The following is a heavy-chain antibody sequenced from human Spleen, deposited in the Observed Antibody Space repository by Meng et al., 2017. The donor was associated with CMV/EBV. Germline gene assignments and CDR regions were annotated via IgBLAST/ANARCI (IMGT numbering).Heavy chain of an antibody. CDR1: GGSVSSRSYY. J-gene: IGHJ4*02. CDR3: ARAPIDRGHGIDY. Sequence: SETLSLTCTVSGGSVSSRSYYWSWIRQPPGKGLEWIGYIFYSGSINYNPSLKSRVTISVDTSKNQFSLNLKSLSAADTAVYYCARAPIDRGHGIDYWGQGTLVTVSS. V-gene: IGHV4-61*01. D-gene: IGHD1-14*01. CDR2: IFYSGSI.